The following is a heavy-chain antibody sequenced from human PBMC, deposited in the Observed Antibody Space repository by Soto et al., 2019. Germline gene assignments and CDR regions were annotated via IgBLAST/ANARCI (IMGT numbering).Heavy chain of an antibody. D-gene: IGHD2-2*01. J-gene: IGHJ4*02. CDR1: GYTFTSYD. Sequence: QVQLVQSGAEVKKPGASVKVSCKASGYTFTSYDINWVRQATGQGLEWKGWMNPNSGNTGYAQKFQXXVTMTRKTSISTAYMELSSLRSEDTAVYYCAREAAALGNDYWGQGTLVTVSS. CDR3: AREAAALGNDY. CDR2: MNPNSGNT. V-gene: IGHV1-8*01.